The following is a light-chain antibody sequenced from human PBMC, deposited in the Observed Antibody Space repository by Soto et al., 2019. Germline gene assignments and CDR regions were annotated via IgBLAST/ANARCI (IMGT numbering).Light chain of an antibody. CDR3: QQRSDWPT. CDR2: DAS. CDR1: QSVTSY. V-gene: IGKV3-11*01. Sequence: EIVLTQSPATLSLSPGERATLSCRASQSVTSYLAWYQQKPGQAPRLLIYDASNRATGIPARFSGSGSGTDFILTISSLEPEDFAVYYCQQRSDWPTFGQGIKLEI. J-gene: IGKJ1*01.